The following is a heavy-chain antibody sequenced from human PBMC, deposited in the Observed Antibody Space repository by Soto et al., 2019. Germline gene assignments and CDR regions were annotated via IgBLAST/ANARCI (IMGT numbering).Heavy chain of an antibody. CDR3: ASSSGWYYYYYGMDV. V-gene: IGHV1-69*13. Sequence: ASVKVSGKASGGTFSKNAISGVRQAHEQGLEWMGGIIPIFGTANYAQKFQGRVTITADESTSTAYMELSSLRSEDTAVYYCASSSGWYYYYYGMDVWGQGTTVTVSS. D-gene: IGHD6-19*01. CDR2: IIPIFGTA. CDR1: GGTFSKNA. J-gene: IGHJ6*02.